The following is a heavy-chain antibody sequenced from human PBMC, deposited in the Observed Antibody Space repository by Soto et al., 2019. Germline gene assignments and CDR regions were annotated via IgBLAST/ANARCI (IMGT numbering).Heavy chain of an antibody. J-gene: IGHJ6*02. CDR3: VKEWSGNKCPCMDV. Sequence: EVQVLESGGGLLQPGGSLRLSCVASGFTFNTHAMTWVRQGPGMGLEWTSSISGNGETTYYADSVKGRFTVSRDNSKNTLYLQMNSPRVEDTATYYCVKEWSGNKCPCMDVWGQGTTVTVSS. CDR2: ISGNGETT. V-gene: IGHV3-23*01. CDR1: GFTFNTHA. D-gene: IGHD3-3*01.